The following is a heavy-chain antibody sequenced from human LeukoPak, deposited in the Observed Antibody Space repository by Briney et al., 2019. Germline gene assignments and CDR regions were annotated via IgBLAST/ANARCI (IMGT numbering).Heavy chain of an antibody. Sequence: ASVKVSCKASGYTITGYYMHWVRQAPGQGLEWMGRINPNTGDTNSARKFQGRITMTRDTSISTVYMELSRLRSDDTAVYYCAKVGWELPRYNWFDPWGQGTLVTVSS. V-gene: IGHV1-2*06. CDR3: AKVGWELPRYNWFDP. J-gene: IGHJ5*02. D-gene: IGHD1-26*01. CDR1: GYTITGYY. CDR2: INPNTGDT.